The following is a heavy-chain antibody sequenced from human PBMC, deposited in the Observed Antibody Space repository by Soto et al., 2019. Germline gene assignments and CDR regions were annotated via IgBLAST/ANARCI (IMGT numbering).Heavy chain of an antibody. CDR2: ISYDGGNQ. D-gene: IGHD1-20*01. CDR1: GFTFSSYP. V-gene: IGHV3-30-3*01. Sequence: GGSLRLSCEASGFTFSSYPMHWVRQAPGKGLEWVTVISYDGGNQYYADSVKGRFTISRDNSKDTLYLQMHSLRSDDTAVYFCARGPITQSSFIDHWGQGTLVTVSS. CDR3: ARGPITQSSFIDH. J-gene: IGHJ4*02.